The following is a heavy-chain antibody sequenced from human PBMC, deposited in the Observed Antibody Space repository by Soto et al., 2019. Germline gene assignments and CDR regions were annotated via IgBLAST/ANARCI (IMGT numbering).Heavy chain of an antibody. V-gene: IGHV4-31*03. CDR3: ASSSTDFWSGYYPSYYYGMDV. J-gene: IGHJ6*02. D-gene: IGHD3-3*01. Sequence: SETLSLTCTFSGGSISSGGYYWSWIRQHPGKGLEWIGYIYYSGSTYYNPSLKSRVTISVDTSKNQFSLKLSSVTAADTAVYYCASSSTDFWSGYYPSYYYGMDVWGQGTTVTVSS. CDR2: IYYSGST. CDR1: GGSISSGGYY.